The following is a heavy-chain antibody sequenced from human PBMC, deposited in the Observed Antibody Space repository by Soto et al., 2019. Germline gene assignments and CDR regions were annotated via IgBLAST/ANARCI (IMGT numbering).Heavy chain of an antibody. V-gene: IGHV4-61*01. D-gene: IGHD6-19*01. J-gene: IGHJ5*01. CDR2: YYYSGSN. Sequence: PSETLSLTCAVSGGSVSSGIYYWSGSRQPPGKGLECIGYYYYSGSNNYNPSHKSRVTISVDTAKNQFSMKMSSVTAAVAAVYYGATAPYNQWLLGGDLFDSWGQGILVTVSS. CDR3: ATAPYNQWLLGGDLFDS. CDR1: GGSVSSGIYY.